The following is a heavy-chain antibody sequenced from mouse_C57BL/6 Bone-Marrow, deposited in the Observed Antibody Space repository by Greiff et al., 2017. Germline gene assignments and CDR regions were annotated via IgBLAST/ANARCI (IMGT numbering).Heavy chain of an antibody. Sequence: QVQLQQPGTELVKPGASVKLSCKASGYTFTSYWMHWVKQRPGQGLEWIGNINPSNGGTNYNEKLKSKATLTVDKSSSTAYMQLSSLTSEDSAVYYCARPVYYYGSSYWYFDVWGTGTTVTVSS. D-gene: IGHD1-1*01. V-gene: IGHV1-53*01. CDR3: ARPVYYYGSSYWYFDV. CDR2: INPSNGGT. J-gene: IGHJ1*03. CDR1: GYTFTSYW.